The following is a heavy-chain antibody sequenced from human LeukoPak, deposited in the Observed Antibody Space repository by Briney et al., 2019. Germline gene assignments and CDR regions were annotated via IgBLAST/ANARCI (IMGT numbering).Heavy chain of an antibody. J-gene: IGHJ6*02. CDR3: TRSRYCSSTSCYGMDV. CDR2: INHSGST. V-gene: IGHV4-34*09. D-gene: IGHD2-2*01. CDR1: GGSFSGYY. Sequence: SETLSLTCAVYGGSFSGYYWSWIRQPPGKGLEWIGEINHSGSTYYNPSLTSRVTISVDTSKNQFSLKLSSVTAADTAVYYCTRSRYCSSTSCYGMDVWGQGTTVTVSS.